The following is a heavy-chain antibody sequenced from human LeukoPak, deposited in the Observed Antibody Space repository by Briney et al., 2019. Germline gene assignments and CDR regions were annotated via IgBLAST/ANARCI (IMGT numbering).Heavy chain of an antibody. CDR2: IYASGST. V-gene: IGHV4-61*02. CDR3: ASYVVVNPIDY. CDR1: GGSIRSGNYY. J-gene: IGHJ4*02. Sequence: SETLSLTCTVSGGSIRSGNYYWSWIRQPAGKGLEWIGRIYASGSTNYNPSLKSRVTISVDTSKNQFSLKLSSVTAADTAVYYCASYVVVNPIDYWGQGTLVTVSS. D-gene: IGHD2-21*01.